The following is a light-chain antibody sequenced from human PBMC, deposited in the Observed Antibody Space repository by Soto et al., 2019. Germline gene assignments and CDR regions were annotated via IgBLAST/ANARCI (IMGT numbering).Light chain of an antibody. J-gene: IGLJ1*01. CDR2: DVS. CDR3: SSYTSSSTYV. CDR1: SSDVGDYNY. V-gene: IGLV2-14*01. Sequence: QSVLTQPASVSGSPGQSITISCTGTSSDVGDYNYVSWYQQHPGKAPKLMIFDVSNRPSGVSNRFSGSKSGNTASLTISELQAEDEADYYCSSYTSSSTYVFGTGTKLTVL.